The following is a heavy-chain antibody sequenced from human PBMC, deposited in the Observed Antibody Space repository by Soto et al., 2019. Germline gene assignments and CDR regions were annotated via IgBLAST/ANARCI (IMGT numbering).Heavy chain of an antibody. V-gene: IGHV3-30*18. Sequence: QVQLVESGGGVVQPGGSLRLSCAASGFTFSSYGMHWVRQAPGKGLEWVAVISYDGSNKYYADSVKGRFTISRDNSKNTLYLQMNSLRAEDTAVYYCAKSSGSSLDYWGQGTLVTVSS. CDR1: GFTFSSYG. CDR2: ISYDGSNK. D-gene: IGHD1-26*01. J-gene: IGHJ4*02. CDR3: AKSSGSSLDY.